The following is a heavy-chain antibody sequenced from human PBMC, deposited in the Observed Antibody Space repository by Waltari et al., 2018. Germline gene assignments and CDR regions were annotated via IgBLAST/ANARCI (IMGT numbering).Heavy chain of an antibody. J-gene: IGHJ3*02. CDR1: GYTFTSYD. CDR2: MNPNSGNT. CDR3: ARGQRRIPRHDAFDI. V-gene: IGHV1-8*03. D-gene: IGHD6-25*01. Sequence: QVQLVQSGAEVKKPGASVKVSCKASGYTFTSYDITWVRQATGQGLEWMGWMNPNSGNTGYAQKFQGRVTITRNTSRSTAYMELSSLRSEDTAVYYCARGQRRIPRHDAFDIWGQGTMVTVSS.